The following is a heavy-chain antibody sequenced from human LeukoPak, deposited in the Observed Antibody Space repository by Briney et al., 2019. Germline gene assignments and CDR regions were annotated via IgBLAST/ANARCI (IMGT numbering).Heavy chain of an antibody. D-gene: IGHD2-2*01. V-gene: IGHV4-39*07. CDR1: GGSISSSSYY. J-gene: IGHJ3*02. Sequence: SETLSLTCTVSGGSISSSSYYWGWIRQPPGKGLEWIGSIYYSGSTYYNPSLKSRVTISVDTSKNQFSLKLSSVTAADTAVYYCARAPWIVVVPDAFDIWGQGTMVTVSS. CDR2: IYYSGST. CDR3: ARAPWIVVVPDAFDI.